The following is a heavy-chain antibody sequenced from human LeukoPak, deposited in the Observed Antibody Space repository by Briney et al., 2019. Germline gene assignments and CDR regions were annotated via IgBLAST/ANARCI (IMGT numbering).Heavy chain of an antibody. CDR2: IKQDGSEK. Sequence: GGSLRLSCAASGFTFSSHWMSWVRQAPGKGLEWVADIKQDGSEKYYVDSVKGRFTISRQNAKNSLFLQMNSLRAEDTAVYYCARHRSGGSQDDAFDIWGQGTLVTVSS. J-gene: IGHJ3*02. D-gene: IGHD2-15*01. CDR3: ARHRSGGSQDDAFDI. V-gene: IGHV3-7*01. CDR1: GFTFSSHW.